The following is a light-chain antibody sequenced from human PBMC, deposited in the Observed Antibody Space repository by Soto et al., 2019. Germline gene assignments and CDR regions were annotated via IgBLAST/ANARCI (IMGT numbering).Light chain of an antibody. Sequence: QSVLTQPASVSGSPGQSITISCTGTSSDVGGYNYVSWYQQHPGKAPKLMIYEVSNRPSGVSNRFSGSKSGNTAALTISGPQAEYEAEYDCSSETSNSIDYVFGTGTKLTVL. CDR3: SSETSNSIDYV. CDR1: SSDVGGYNY. CDR2: EVS. V-gene: IGLV2-14*01. J-gene: IGLJ1*01.